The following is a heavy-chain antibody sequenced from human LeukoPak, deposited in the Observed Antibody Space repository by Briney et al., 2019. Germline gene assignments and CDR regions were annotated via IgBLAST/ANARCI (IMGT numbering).Heavy chain of an antibody. D-gene: IGHD3-22*01. CDR3: AREDSSGSDY. CDR2: INPNSGGT. V-gene: IGHV1-2*02. CDR1: GYTFTGYY. J-gene: IGHJ4*02. Sequence: ASVKVSCKASGYTFTGYYMHWVRQAPGQGLEWMGWINPNSGGTNYAQNFQGRVTMTRDTSISTAYMEVSRLRSDDTAVYYCAREDSSGSDYWGQGTLVTVSS.